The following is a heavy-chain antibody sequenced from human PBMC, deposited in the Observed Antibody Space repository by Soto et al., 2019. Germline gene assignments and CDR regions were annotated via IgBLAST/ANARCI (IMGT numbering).Heavy chain of an antibody. CDR1: GGSFTGYY. V-gene: IGHV4-59*01. J-gene: IGHJ4*02. Sequence: SETLSLTCAVNGGSFTGYYGAWIRQSPGKGLEWIVSVSSTGSTVYNPSLTSRVTVSLDTSKNQFSLTLNSVTAADTAVYHCARGGGSPYHPHEFDFSGQGTLVTVSS. CDR2: VSSTGST. D-gene: IGHD6-13*01. CDR3: ARGGGSPYHPHEFDF.